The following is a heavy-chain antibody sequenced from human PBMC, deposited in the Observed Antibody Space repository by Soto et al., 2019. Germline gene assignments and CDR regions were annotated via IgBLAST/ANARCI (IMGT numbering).Heavy chain of an antibody. CDR1: GYTFSNFG. Sequence: ASVKVSCKASGYTFSNFGITWVRQAPGQGLEWMGWISAYNGNTDYAQKLQGRVTTTTDTSTSTAYMELRSLRSDDTTVYYCARDLGYSSGPHDYWGQGTLVTVSS. V-gene: IGHV1-18*01. J-gene: IGHJ4*02. CDR2: ISAYNGNT. D-gene: IGHD5-18*01. CDR3: ARDLGYSSGPHDY.